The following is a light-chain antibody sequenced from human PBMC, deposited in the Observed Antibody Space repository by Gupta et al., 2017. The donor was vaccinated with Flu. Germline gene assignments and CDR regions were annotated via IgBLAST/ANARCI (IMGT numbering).Light chain of an antibody. CDR3: QKYNSAPWT. Sequence: PSSLSASVGDRDTITCRASQGISNYVAWYQQKPGKVPKLLIYAASTLQSGVPSRFSGSGSGTDFTLTISSLQPEDVATYYCQKYNSAPWTFGQGTKVEIK. CDR2: AAS. J-gene: IGKJ1*01. CDR1: QGISNY. V-gene: IGKV1-27*01.